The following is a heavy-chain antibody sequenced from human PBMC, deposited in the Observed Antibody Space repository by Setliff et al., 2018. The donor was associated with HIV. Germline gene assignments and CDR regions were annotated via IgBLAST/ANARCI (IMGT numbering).Heavy chain of an antibody. Sequence: ETLSLTCKVSGGSFNRRSIKWGWIRQSPGKGLEWIGSIFYFGSVTYNPSLKSRPLISIDTSKTQFSLNLRSVTAADTAVYYCVREFLGSGGIVPQVNFFDSWGQGTLVTVSS. V-gene: IGHV4-39*07. D-gene: IGHD1-26*01. CDR2: IFYFGSV. J-gene: IGHJ5*01. CDR3: VREFLGSGGIVPQVNFFDS. CDR1: GGSFNRRSIK.